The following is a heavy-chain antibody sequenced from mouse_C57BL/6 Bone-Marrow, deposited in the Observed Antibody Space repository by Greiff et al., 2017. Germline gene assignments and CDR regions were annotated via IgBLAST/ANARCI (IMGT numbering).Heavy chain of an antibody. CDR2: ISDGGSYT. CDR1: GFTFSSYA. Sequence: EVQGVESGGGLVKPGGSLKLSCAASGFTFSSYAMSWVRQTPEKRLEWVATISDGGSYTYYPDNVKGRFTISRDNAKNNLYLQMSHLKSEDTAMYYCARDRGMVTTVAYYHAMDYWGQGTSVTVSS. V-gene: IGHV5-4*01. D-gene: IGHD2-2*01. CDR3: ARDRGMVTTVAYYHAMDY. J-gene: IGHJ4*01.